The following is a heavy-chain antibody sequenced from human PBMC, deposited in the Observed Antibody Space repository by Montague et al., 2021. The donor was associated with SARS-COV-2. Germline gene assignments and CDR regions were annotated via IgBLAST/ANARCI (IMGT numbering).Heavy chain of an antibody. D-gene: IGHD3-9*01. Sequence: SETLSLTCTVSGDSVSSGAYYWSWIRQPPGKGLEWIAYIYYSGNTYTKYNPSLESRVSISVDTSKNQFSLKLTSGSAADTAVYYCAREYFDSGVFVWIDPWGQGTLVIVSS. J-gene: IGHJ5*02. CDR1: GDSVSSGAYY. CDR2: IYYSGNTYT. CDR3: AREYFDSGVFVWIDP. V-gene: IGHV4-61*08.